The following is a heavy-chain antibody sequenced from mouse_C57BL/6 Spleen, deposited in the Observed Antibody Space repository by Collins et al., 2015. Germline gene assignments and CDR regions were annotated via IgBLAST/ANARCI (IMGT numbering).Heavy chain of an antibody. CDR1: GYTFTTAG. Sequence: QIQLVQSGPELKKPGETVRISCKASGYTFTTAGMQWVQKMPGKGLKWIGWINTHSGVPKYAEDFKGRFAFSLETSASTAYLQISNLKNEDTAMYFCARSGDGSGAMDYWGQGTSVTVSS. J-gene: IGHJ4*01. CDR3: ARSGDGSGAMDY. D-gene: IGHD3-2*02. V-gene: IGHV9-4*02. CDR2: INTHSGVP.